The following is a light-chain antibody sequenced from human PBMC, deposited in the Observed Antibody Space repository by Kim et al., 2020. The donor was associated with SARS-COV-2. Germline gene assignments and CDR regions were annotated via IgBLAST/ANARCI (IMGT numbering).Light chain of an antibody. CDR2: DVN. V-gene: IGLV2-14*03. Sequence: GQSVSISCTGTSSDVGGYDYVSWYQQHPGKAPKLMIYDVNDRPSGVSNRFSGSKSGNTASLTISGLQAEDEADYYCSSYTNSDTLVFGGGTQLTVL. CDR1: SSDVGGYDY. CDR3: SSYTNSDTLV. J-gene: IGLJ3*02.